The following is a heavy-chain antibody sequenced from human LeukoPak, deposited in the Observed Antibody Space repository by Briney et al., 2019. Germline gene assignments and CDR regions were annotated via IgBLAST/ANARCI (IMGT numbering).Heavy chain of an antibody. D-gene: IGHD6-19*01. CDR2: INHSGST. V-gene: IGHV4-34*01. CDR3: ARMGVGWYSSGSTHSGYFDY. Sequence: SETLSLTCAVYGGSFSGYYWSWIRQPPGKGLEWIGEINHSGSTNYNPSLKSRVTISVDTSKNQFSLKLSSVTAADTAVYYCARMGVGWYSSGSTHSGYFDYWGQGTLVTVSS. J-gene: IGHJ4*02. CDR1: GGSFSGYY.